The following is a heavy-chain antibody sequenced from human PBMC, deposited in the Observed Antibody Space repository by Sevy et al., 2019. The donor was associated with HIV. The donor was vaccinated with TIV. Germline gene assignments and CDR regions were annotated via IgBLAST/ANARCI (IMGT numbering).Heavy chain of an antibody. CDR1: GFTFSSYG. J-gene: IGHJ6*02. D-gene: IGHD1-26*01. Sequence: GGSLRLSCAASGFTFSSYGMHWVRQAPGKGLEWVAFIRYDGSNKYYADSVKGRFTISRDNSKNTLHLQMNSLRAEDTAVYYCAKDAQWELPYYYGMDVWGQGTTVTVSS. CDR2: IRYDGSNK. CDR3: AKDAQWELPYYYGMDV. V-gene: IGHV3-30*02.